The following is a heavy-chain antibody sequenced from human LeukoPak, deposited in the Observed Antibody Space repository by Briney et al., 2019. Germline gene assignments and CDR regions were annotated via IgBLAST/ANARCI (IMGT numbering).Heavy chain of an antibody. Sequence: GGSLRLSCAASGFTFDDYAMHWVRQAPGKGLEWVSGISWNSGSIGYADSVKGRFTISRDNAKNSLYLQMNSLRAEDTAVYYCTRVIVAVPGYFDYFDFWGQGALVTVSS. J-gene: IGHJ4*02. V-gene: IGHV3-9*01. CDR1: GFTFDDYA. CDR3: TRVIVAVPGYFDYFDF. CDR2: ISWNSGSI. D-gene: IGHD6-19*01.